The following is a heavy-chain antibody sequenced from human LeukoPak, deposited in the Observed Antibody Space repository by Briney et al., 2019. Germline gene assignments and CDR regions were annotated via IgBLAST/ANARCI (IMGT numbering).Heavy chain of an antibody. D-gene: IGHD6-13*01. Sequence: PGGSLRLSCAASGFTVSSNYMSWVRQAPGKGLEWVSVIYSGGSTYYADSVKGRFTISRDNSKNTLYLQMNSLRAEDTAVYYCAREYSSSWFIFDYWGQGTLVTVSS. CDR2: IYSGGST. J-gene: IGHJ4*02. CDR1: GFTVSSNY. V-gene: IGHV3-53*01. CDR3: AREYSSSWFIFDY.